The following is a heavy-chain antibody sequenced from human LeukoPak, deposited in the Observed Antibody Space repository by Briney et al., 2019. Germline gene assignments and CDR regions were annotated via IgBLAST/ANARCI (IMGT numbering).Heavy chain of an antibody. D-gene: IGHD3-22*01. V-gene: IGHV1-8*01. CDR1: GYTFTSYD. CDR2: MNPNSGNT. CDR3: ARDAHTMIVGGALGGLNYYYYMDV. Sequence: ASVKVSCKASGYTFTSYDINWVRQATGQGLEWMGWMNPNSGNTGYAQKFQGRVIMTRNTSISTAYMELSSLRSEDTAVYYCARDAHTMIVGGALGGLNYYYYMDVWGKGTTVTVSS. J-gene: IGHJ6*03.